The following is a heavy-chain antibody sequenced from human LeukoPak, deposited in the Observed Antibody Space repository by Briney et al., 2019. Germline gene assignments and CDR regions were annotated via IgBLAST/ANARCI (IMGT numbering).Heavy chain of an antibody. CDR3: ARGYNWNYGYNYYYYMDV. D-gene: IGHD1-7*01. CDR2: MNPNSGNT. J-gene: IGHJ6*03. CDR1: GYTFTSYD. Sequence: WASVKVSCKASGYTFTSYDINWVRQATGQGLEWMGWMNPNSGNTGYAQKFQGRVTMTRNTSISTAYMELSSLRSEDTAVYYCARGYNWNYGYNYYYYMDVWGKGTTVTVSS. V-gene: IGHV1-8*01.